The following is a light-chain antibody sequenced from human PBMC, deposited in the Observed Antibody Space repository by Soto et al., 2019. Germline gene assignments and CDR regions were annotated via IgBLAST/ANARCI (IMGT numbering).Light chain of an antibody. Sequence: EIVLTQSPATLSWSPGERATLSCRASRSFASSYLAWYQHKPGQAPRLLIYAASSRATGIPDRFIGSGSGTDFTLTISRLEPDDSAVYYCHHYDSSPPYTFGQGTKLEI. CDR3: HHYDSSPPYT. J-gene: IGKJ2*01. CDR2: AAS. V-gene: IGKV3-20*01. CDR1: RSFASSY.